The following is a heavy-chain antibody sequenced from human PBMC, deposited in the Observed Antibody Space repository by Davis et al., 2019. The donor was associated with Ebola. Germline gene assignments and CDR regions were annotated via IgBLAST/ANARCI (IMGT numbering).Heavy chain of an antibody. CDR2: IDWDDDK. D-gene: IGHD4-17*01. V-gene: IGHV2-70*11. CDR1: GFSLRTPGMC. J-gene: IGHJ3*02. CDR3: ARMAPYGDYDAFDI. Sequence: SGPTLVNPTPTLTLTCTFSGFSLRTPGMCVSWIRQPPGKALEWHSRIDWDDDKYYSTSLKTRLTISKDTSKNQVVLPMTNMDPVDTATYYCARMAPYGDYDAFDIWGQGTMVTVSS.